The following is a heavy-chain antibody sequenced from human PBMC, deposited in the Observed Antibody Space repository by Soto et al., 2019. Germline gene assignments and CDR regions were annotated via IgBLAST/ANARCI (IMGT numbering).Heavy chain of an antibody. Sequence: GGSLRLSCAVSGFTFSSFAMSWVRQAPGKGLEWVSVISSSGGTTYYTDSVKGRFTISRDNSKNTLYLQMNSLRAEDTAVYYCARDYSYACDYWGQGTLVTVSS. V-gene: IGHV3-23*01. CDR1: GFTFSSFA. D-gene: IGHD3-16*01. CDR2: ISSSGGTT. J-gene: IGHJ4*02. CDR3: ARDYSYACDY.